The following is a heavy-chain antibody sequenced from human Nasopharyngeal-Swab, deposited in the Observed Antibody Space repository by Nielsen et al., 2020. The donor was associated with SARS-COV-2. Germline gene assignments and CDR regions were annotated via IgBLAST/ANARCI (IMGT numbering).Heavy chain of an antibody. CDR2: ISGSGDTT. CDR3: ARDWRWLQSSWCFDY. V-gene: IGHV3-23*01. D-gene: IGHD5-24*01. Sequence: GGSLRLSCAASGFTFSSYAMSWVRQAPGKGLEWVSIISGSGDTTYYADSVKGRFTISRDNAKNSLYLQMNSLRAEDTAVYYCARDWRWLQSSWCFDYWGQGTLVTVSS. J-gene: IGHJ4*02. CDR1: GFTFSSYA.